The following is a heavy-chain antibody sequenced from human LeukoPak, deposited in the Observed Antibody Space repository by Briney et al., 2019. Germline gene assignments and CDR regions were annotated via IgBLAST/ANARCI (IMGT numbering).Heavy chain of an antibody. CDR2: INHSGST. J-gene: IGHJ4*02. CDR3: ARMSWGFSKYYFDY. D-gene: IGHD2/OR15-2a*01. CDR1: GGSFSGYY. Sequence: SETLSLTCAVYGGSFSGYYWSWIRQPPGKGLEWIGEINHSGSTNYNPSLKSRVTISVDTSKNQFSLKLSSVTAADTAVYYCARMSWGFSKYYFDYWGQGTLVTVSS. V-gene: IGHV4-34*01.